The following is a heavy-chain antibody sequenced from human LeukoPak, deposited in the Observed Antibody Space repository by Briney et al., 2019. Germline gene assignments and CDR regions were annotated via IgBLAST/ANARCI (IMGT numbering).Heavy chain of an antibody. D-gene: IGHD6-13*01. J-gene: IGHJ4*02. CDR2: TYYRSKWYN. V-gene: IGHV6-1*01. CDR3: ARDVDSPGETGIAAAGGHRYFDY. CDR1: GDSVSSNSAA. Sequence: SQTLSLTCAISGDSVSSNSAAWNWIRQSPSRGLEWLGRTYYRSKWYNDYAVSVKSRITINPDTSKNQFSLQLNSVTPEDTAVYYCARDVDSPGETGIAAAGGHRYFDYWGQGTLVTVSS.